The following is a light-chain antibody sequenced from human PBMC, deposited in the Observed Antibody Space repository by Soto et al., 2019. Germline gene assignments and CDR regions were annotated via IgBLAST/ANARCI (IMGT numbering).Light chain of an antibody. CDR2: GNS. Sequence: QSVLTQPPSVSGAPGQRVTISCTGSSSNIGAGYDVHWYQQLPGTAPKLLIYGNSNRPSGVPDRFSGSKSGTSASLAITWLQAEDEADYYCQSYDSSLSGYVFGTGTKVNVL. J-gene: IGLJ1*01. CDR1: SSNIGAGYD. V-gene: IGLV1-40*01. CDR3: QSYDSSLSGYV.